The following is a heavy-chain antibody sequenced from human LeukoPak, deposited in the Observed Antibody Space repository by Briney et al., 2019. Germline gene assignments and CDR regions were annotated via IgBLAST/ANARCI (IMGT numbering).Heavy chain of an antibody. V-gene: IGHV1-69*13. CDR1: GGTFSSYA. D-gene: IGHD4-11*01. CDR2: IIPIFGTA. J-gene: IGHJ4*02. Sequence: ASVKVSCKASGGTFSSYAISWVRQAPGQGLEWMGGIIPIFGTANYAQKFQGRVTITADESTSIAYMELSSLRSEDTAVYHCARFVTTSHYFDYWGQGTLVTVSS. CDR3: ARFVTTSHYFDY.